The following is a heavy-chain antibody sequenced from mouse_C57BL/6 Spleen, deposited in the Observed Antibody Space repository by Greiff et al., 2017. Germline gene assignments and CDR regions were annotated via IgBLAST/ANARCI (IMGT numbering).Heavy chain of an antibody. V-gene: IGHV1-54*01. D-gene: IGHD2-5*01. CDR1: GYAFTNYL. CDR2: INPGSGGT. CDR3: ARAYYSNYVDY. Sequence: QVQLKQSGAELVRPGTSVKVSCKASGYAFTNYLIEWVKQRPGQGLEWIGVINPGSGGTNYNEKFKGKATLTADKSSSTAYMQLSSLTSEDSAVYFCARAYYSNYVDYWGQGTTLTVSS. J-gene: IGHJ2*01.